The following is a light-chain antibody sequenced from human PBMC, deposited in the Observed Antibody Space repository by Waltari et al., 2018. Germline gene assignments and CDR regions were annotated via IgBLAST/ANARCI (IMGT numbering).Light chain of an antibody. J-gene: IGKJ1*01. V-gene: IGKV1-39*01. CDR3: QQTFKTPWT. CDR1: QRINYY. CDR2: SAS. Sequence: DIQMTQSPSSLSASVGDRVTITCRPSQRINYYLNWYQQTPGKAPKLLIHSASSLQSGVPSRFSGIGSGSDFTLTISSLQPDDFATYYCQQTFKTPWTFGLGTKVEI.